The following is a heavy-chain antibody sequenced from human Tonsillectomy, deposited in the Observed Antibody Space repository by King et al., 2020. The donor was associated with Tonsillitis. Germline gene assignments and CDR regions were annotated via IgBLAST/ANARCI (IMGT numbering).Heavy chain of an antibody. Sequence: VQLVESGGGLLQPGGSLRLSCAASGFTFSSYSMNWVRQAPGKGLEWVSYISSSSSTIYYADYVKGRFTISRDNAKNSLSLQMNSLSDEDTAVYYCARYSAHDLGRFDYWGQGTLVTVSS. CDR3: ARYSAHDLGRFDY. CDR1: GFTFSSYS. V-gene: IGHV3-48*02. D-gene: IGHD5-12*01. CDR2: ISSSSSTI. J-gene: IGHJ4*02.